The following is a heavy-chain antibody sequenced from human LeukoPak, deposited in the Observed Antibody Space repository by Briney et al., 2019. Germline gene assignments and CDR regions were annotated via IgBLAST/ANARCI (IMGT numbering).Heavy chain of an antibody. CDR3: ARDGDSSGWTRSDY. J-gene: IGHJ4*02. CDR2: IYYSGST. CDR1: GGSISSTSYY. D-gene: IGHD6-19*01. V-gene: IGHV4-39*07. Sequence: SETLSLTCTVSGGSISSTSYYWGWIRQPPGKGLEWIGSIYYSGSTYYNPSLKSRVAISADRSKNQFSLKLSSVTAADTAVYYCARDGDSSGWTRSDYWGQGTLVTVSS.